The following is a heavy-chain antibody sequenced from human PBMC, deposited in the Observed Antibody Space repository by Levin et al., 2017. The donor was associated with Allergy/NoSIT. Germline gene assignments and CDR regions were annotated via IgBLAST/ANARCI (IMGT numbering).Heavy chain of an antibody. CDR1: GGSISSSNW. Sequence: PSETLSLTCAVSGGSISSSNWWSWVRQPPGKGLEWIGEIYHSGSTNYNPSLKSRVTISVDKSKNQFSLKLSSVTAADTAVYYCARVFNVAAAADAFDIWGQGTMVTVSS. CDR2: IYHSGST. J-gene: IGHJ3*02. D-gene: IGHD6-13*01. CDR3: ARVFNVAAAADAFDI. V-gene: IGHV4-4*02.